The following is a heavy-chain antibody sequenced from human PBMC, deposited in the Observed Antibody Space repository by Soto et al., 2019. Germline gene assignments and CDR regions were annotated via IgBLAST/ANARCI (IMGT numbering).Heavy chain of an antibody. D-gene: IGHD5-18*01. J-gene: IGHJ4*02. CDR1: GFSLRTTGVG. V-gene: IGHV2-5*02. Sequence: QITLKESGPTLVKPTQTLTLTCTFSGFSLRTTGVGVGWIRQPPGKALEWLALIYWDDDKRYSPSLKNRLTITKDTSKNQVVLTMTNMDPVDTATYYCAHRPREYTYVTFDYWGQGTLVTVSS. CDR2: IYWDDDK. CDR3: AHRPREYTYVTFDY.